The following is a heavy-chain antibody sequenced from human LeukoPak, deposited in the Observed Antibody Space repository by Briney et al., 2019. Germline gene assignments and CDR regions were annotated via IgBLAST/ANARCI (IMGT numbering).Heavy chain of an antibody. Sequence: RGSSVKVSCKASGGTFSSYTISWVRQAPGQGLEWMGRIIPILGIANYAQKFQGRVTITADKSTSTPYMELSSLRSEDTAVYYCARGRALKDYGDYQDAFDIWGQGTMVTVSS. CDR2: IIPILGIA. CDR3: ARGRALKDYGDYQDAFDI. J-gene: IGHJ3*02. D-gene: IGHD4-17*01. CDR1: GGTFSSYT. V-gene: IGHV1-69*02.